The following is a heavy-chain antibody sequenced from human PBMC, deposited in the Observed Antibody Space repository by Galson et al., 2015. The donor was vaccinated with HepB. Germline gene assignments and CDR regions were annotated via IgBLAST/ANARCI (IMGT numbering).Heavy chain of an antibody. CDR2: IYYSGST. J-gene: IGHJ4*02. CDR3: ARLTVGGGSSWYRLIAPYFDY. Sequence: LSLTCTVSGGSISSSSYYWGWIRQPPGKGLEWIGSIYYSGSTYYNPSLKSRVTISVDTSKNQFSLKLSSVTAADTAVYYCARLTVGGGSSWYRLIAPYFDYWGQGTLVTVSS. V-gene: IGHV4-39*01. CDR1: GGSISSSSYY. D-gene: IGHD6-13*01.